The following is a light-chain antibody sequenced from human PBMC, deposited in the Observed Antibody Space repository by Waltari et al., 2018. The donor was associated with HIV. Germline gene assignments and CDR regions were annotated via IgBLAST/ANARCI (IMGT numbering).Light chain of an antibody. V-gene: IGLV2-23*02. CDR1: SSDVGSYNL. CDR3: CSYADSPPYV. J-gene: IGLJ1*01. Sequence: QSALTQPASVSGSPGQSITISCTGTSSDVGSYNLVSWYQQNPGKAPKLMVYEVSKRPSGVSNRFSGSKSGNTASLTISGLQAEDEADYYCCSYADSPPYVFGTGTKVTVL. CDR2: EVS.